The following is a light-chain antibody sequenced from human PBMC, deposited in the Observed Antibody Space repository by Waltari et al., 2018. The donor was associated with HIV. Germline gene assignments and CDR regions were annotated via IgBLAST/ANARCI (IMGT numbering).Light chain of an antibody. J-gene: IGLJ2*01. CDR1: TIGRKR. CDR3: QVWDSNSDQVV. V-gene: IGLV3-21*01. Sequence: SYVLTQSPSVSLAPGRPARITRRGNTIGRKRVHWDQQKPGQAPVLVISVDDDRPSGIPERLSGTTSENRAILTISGVEVGDEADYYCQVWDSNSDQVVFGGGTRLTVL. CDR2: VDD.